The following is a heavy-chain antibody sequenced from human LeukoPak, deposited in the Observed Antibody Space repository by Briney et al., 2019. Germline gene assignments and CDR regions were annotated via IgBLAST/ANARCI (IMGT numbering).Heavy chain of an antibody. CDR1: GFTLSNYD. V-gene: IGHV3-23*01. J-gene: IGHJ4*02. CDR2: ISGRGGRT. CDR3: ANNDYNNPDV. Sequence: GGSLRLSCAASGFTLSNYDMSWVRQAPGKGLAWVSAISGRGGRTYYADSVKGRFTISRDNPKNTMYLQMNSLRDEDTAVSYCANNDYNNPDVWGQGTLVTVSS. D-gene: IGHD4-11*01.